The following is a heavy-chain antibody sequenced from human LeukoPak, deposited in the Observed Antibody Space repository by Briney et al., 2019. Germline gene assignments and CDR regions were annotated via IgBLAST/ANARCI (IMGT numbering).Heavy chain of an antibody. CDR3: ASSGYSSGWSGRWYMDV. CDR2: ISYDGSNK. J-gene: IGHJ6*03. D-gene: IGHD6-19*01. V-gene: IGHV3-30*04. Sequence: PGGSLRLSCAASGFTFSSYAMHWVRQAPGKGLEWVAVISYDGSNKYYADSVKGRFTISRDNSKNTLYLQMNSLRAEDTAVYYCASSGYSSGWSGRWYMDVWGKGTTVTVSS. CDR1: GFTFSSYA.